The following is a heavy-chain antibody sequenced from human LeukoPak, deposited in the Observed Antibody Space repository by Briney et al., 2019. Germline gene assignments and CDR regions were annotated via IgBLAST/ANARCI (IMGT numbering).Heavy chain of an antibody. Sequence: GGSLRLSCAASGFTFSNYGMHWVRQAPGKGLEWVAFLRYDGSNKYYVDSVKGRFTISRDNTKNTLYLQMNSLRAEDTAVYYCAKSYDYGDTLIDYWGQGTLVTVSS. V-gene: IGHV3-30*02. D-gene: IGHD4-17*01. CDR2: LRYDGSNK. CDR3: AKSYDYGDTLIDY. J-gene: IGHJ4*02. CDR1: GFTFSNYG.